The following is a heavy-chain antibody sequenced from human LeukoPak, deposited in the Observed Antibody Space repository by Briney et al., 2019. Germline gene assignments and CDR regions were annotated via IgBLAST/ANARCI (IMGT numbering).Heavy chain of an antibody. CDR3: ARKLSGADKGFDY. D-gene: IGHD3-10*01. V-gene: IGHV4-59*01. CDR2: IYYIGST. Sequence: PSETLSLTCTVSGDTMSSYYWSWIRQPPGKGVEWIGHIYYIGSTNYNPSLKSRFTISVDTSKNQFSLKLSSVTAADTAVYYCARKLSGADKGFDYWGQGTLVTVSS. J-gene: IGHJ4*02. CDR1: GDTMSSYY.